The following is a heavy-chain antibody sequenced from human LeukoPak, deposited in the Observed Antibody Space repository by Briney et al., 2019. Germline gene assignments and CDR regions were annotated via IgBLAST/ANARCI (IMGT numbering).Heavy chain of an antibody. D-gene: IGHD6-13*01. CDR1: GFTFSSYG. V-gene: IGHV3-33*01. CDR3: ARGPPAAAGEDYFDY. J-gene: IGHJ4*02. CDR2: IWYDGSNK. Sequence: GGSLRLSCAASGFTFSSYGMHWVRQAPGKGLEWVAVIWYDGSNKYYADSVKGRFTISRDNSKNTLYLQMNSLRAEDTAVYYCARGPPAAAGEDYFDYWGQGTLVTVSS.